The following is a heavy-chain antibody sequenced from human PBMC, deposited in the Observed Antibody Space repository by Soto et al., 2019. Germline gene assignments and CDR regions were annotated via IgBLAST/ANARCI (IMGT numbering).Heavy chain of an antibody. CDR3: VRDYNSGLDH. CDR1: GFTFSTYS. V-gene: IGHV3-48*01. D-gene: IGHD1-1*01. J-gene: IGHJ4*02. Sequence: RGSLRLSCPASGFTFSTYSMNWGRQAPGKGVEWVSYIRSSSSTIFYADSVKGRFTISADNAKNSLYLQMNNLRAEDTAVYYGVRDYNSGLDHWGQGTLVTVAS. CDR2: IRSSSSTI.